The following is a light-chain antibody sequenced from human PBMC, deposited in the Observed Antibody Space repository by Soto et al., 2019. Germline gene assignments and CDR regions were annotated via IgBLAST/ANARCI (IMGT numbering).Light chain of an antibody. J-gene: IGLJ2*01. CDR3: NSYAGSNGVV. CDR1: SSNIGRHA. V-gene: IGLV1-44*01. CDR2: DNY. Sequence: QPVLTQPPSASATPGQRVTISCSGTSSNIGRHAVNWYQQLPGTAPRLLIYDNYQRPSGVPYRFSGSKSGTSASLAISGLQSEDEADYYCNSYAGSNGVVFGGGTKLTVL.